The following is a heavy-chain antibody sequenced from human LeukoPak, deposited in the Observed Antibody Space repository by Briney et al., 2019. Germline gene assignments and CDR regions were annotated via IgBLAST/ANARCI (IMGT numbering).Heavy chain of an antibody. J-gene: IGHJ4*02. Sequence: PSGTLSLTCTVSGGSISSGGYYWSWIRQHPGKGLEWIGYIYYSGSTYYNPSLKSRVSISVDTSKNQFSLNLGSVTAADTAVYYCARLSAAGPYTLDYWGQGTLVTVSS. CDR1: GGSISSGGYY. V-gene: IGHV4-31*03. CDR2: IYYSGST. D-gene: IGHD6-13*01. CDR3: ARLSAAGPYTLDY.